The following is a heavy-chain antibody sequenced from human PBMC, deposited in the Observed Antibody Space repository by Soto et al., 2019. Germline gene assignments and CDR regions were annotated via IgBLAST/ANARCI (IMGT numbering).Heavy chain of an antibody. V-gene: IGHV3-9*01. D-gene: IGHD4-17*01. CDR3: AKEVRDAYGGA. CDR1: GFTFDDYA. J-gene: IGHJ5*02. CDR2: ITWNSGIM. Sequence: EVPLVESGGGLVQPGRSLRLSCAASGFTFDDYAMHWVRQAPGKGLEWVSGITWNSGIMGYADSVQGRFTISRDNAKNSLYLQMNSLRVEDTALYYCAKEVRDAYGGAWGQGTLVTVSS.